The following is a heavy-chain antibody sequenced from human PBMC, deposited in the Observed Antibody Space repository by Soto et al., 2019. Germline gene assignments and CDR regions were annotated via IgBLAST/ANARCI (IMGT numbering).Heavy chain of an antibody. J-gene: IGHJ5*02. CDR2: INTDGTRT. Sequence: EVQLVESGGGLDQPGGSLRLSCAASKFTFSSYWMHWVRQAPGKGLVWVSRINTDGTRTTYADSVKGRFTISRDNAKNTAFLQMDSLRSEDTAMYYCVRVASGCYDWSDPWGQGTLVTVST. CDR1: KFTFSSYW. D-gene: IGHD3-22*01. V-gene: IGHV3-74*01. CDR3: VRVASGCYDWSDP.